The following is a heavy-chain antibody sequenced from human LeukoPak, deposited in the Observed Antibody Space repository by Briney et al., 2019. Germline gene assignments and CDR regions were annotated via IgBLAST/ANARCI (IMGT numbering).Heavy chain of an antibody. CDR1: GYTFTSYG. J-gene: IGHJ4*02. Sequence: GASVKVSCKASGYTFTSYGISWVRQAPGQGLEWMGGIIPIFGTANYAQKFQGRVTITADESTSTAYMELSSLRSEDTAVYYCAREYYDILTGYYNDYWGQGTLVTVSS. V-gene: IGHV1-69*13. CDR2: IIPIFGTA. CDR3: AREYYDILTGYYNDY. D-gene: IGHD3-9*01.